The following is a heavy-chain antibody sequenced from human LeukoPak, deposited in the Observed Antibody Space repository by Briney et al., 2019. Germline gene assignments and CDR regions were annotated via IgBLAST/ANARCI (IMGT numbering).Heavy chain of an antibody. CDR3: ATYYYGSGSYYKPFDY. J-gene: IGHJ4*02. CDR1: GFTFSSYA. V-gene: IGHV3-23*01. Sequence: GGSLRLSCAASGFTFSSYAMSWVRQAPGKGLEWVSAISGSGGSTYYADSVKGRFTISRDNSKNTLYLQMNSLRAEDTAVYYCATYYYGSGSYYKPFDYWGQGTLVTVSS. D-gene: IGHD3-10*01. CDR2: ISGSGGST.